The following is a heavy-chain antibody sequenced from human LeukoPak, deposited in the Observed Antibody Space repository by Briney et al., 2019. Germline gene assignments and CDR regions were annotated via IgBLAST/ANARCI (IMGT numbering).Heavy chain of an antibody. CDR1: GFIFSSFA. J-gene: IGHJ1*01. V-gene: IGHV3-23*01. Sequence: GGSLRLSCAASGFIFSSFAMSWVRQAPGKGLEWVSVISGGGDGTYYADSVKGRFTISRDNSKNTLYLQLNSLRAEDTAVYYCAKDRVWGQGTLVVVSS. CDR2: ISGGGDGT. CDR3: AKDRV.